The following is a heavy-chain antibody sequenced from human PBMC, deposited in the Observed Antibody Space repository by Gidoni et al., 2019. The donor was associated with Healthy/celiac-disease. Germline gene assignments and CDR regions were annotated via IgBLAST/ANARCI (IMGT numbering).Heavy chain of an antibody. Sequence: QVQLQQSGPGLVKPSQTLSLTCAISGDSVSSNSAAWNWIRQSPSRGLEWLGRTYYRSKWYNDYAVSVKSRITINPDTSKNQFSLQLNSVTPEDTAVYYCARSGYGSAITMIANWFDPWGQGTLVTVSS. J-gene: IGHJ5*02. CDR1: GDSVSSNSAA. CDR3: ARSGYGSAITMIANWFDP. D-gene: IGHD3-22*01. V-gene: IGHV6-1*01. CDR2: TYYRSKWYN.